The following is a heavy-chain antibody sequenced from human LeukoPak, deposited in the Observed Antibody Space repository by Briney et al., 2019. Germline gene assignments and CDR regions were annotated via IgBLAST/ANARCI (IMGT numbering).Heavy chain of an antibody. J-gene: IGHJ4*02. CDR2: IYYSVTT. CDR3: ARDRLRWPKIDY. CDR1: GGSISSSSYY. D-gene: IGHD4-23*01. Sequence: PSETLSLTCTVSGGSISSSSYYWGWIRQPPGKGLEWIGSIYYSVTTYYNPSLKSRVTISVDTSKNQFSLRLSSVTAADTAVHYCARDRLRWPKIDYWGQGTLVTVSS. V-gene: IGHV4-39*07.